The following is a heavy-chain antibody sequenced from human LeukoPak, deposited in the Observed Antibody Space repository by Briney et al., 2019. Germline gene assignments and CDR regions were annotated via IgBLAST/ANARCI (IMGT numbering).Heavy chain of an antibody. CDR1: GFTFSSYE. D-gene: IGHD3-9*01. CDR3: ARDPPYYDILTGYQNWFDP. Sequence: PGGSLRLSCAASGFTFSSYEMNWVRQAPGKGLEWVSYISSSGSTIYYADSVKGRFTISRDNAKNSLYLQMNSLRAEDTAVYYCARDPPYYDILTGYQNWFDPWGQGTLATVSS. V-gene: IGHV3-48*03. CDR2: ISSSGSTI. J-gene: IGHJ5*02.